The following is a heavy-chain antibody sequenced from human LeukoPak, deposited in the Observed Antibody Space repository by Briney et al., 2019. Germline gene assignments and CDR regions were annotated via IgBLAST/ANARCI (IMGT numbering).Heavy chain of an antibody. J-gene: IGHJ4*02. D-gene: IGHD3-9*01. CDR3: ARDRTHYDILTGYSDPEYYFDY. Sequence: GASVKVSCKASGYTFTGYYMHWVRQAPGQGLEWMGWINPNSGGTNYAQKFQGWVTMTRDTSISTAYMELSRLRSDDTAVYYCARDRTHYDILTGYSDPEYYFDYWGQGTLVTVSS. CDR2: INPNSGGT. V-gene: IGHV1-2*04. CDR1: GYTFTGYY.